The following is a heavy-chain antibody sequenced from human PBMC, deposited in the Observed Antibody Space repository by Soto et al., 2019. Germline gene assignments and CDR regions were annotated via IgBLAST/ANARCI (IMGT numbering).Heavy chain of an antibody. CDR2: INTAKGYT. CDR3: ARPRDTLAVPPAGFDV. V-gene: IGHV1-3*04. J-gene: IGHJ6*02. D-gene: IGHD2-2*01. CDR1: GYNFTNYA. Sequence: ASVKVSWKASGYNFTNYAMHWVRQAPGQRFEWMGWINTAKGYTKHSQNFQARVTFARDTSAGTVYMELSSLMSEDTAIYYCARPRDTLAVPPAGFDVWGQGTTVTVSS.